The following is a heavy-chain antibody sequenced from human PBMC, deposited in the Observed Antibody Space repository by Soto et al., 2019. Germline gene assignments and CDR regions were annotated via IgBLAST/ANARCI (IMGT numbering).Heavy chain of an antibody. J-gene: IGHJ6*02. CDR1: GFTFSSYG. D-gene: IGHD2-15*01. Sequence: QVQLVGSGGGVVQPGRSLRLSCAASGFTFSSYGMHWVRQSPGKGLEWVAGIADDGSNKYYADSVKGRFTISRDKSNNTTYQLMNSRRAEDTAAYYCAENPRDCSGGSSYSGFYSYYGMDVWGQGTTVTVSS. CDR2: IADDGSNK. CDR3: AENPRDCSGGSSYSGFYSYYGMDV. V-gene: IGHV3-30*18.